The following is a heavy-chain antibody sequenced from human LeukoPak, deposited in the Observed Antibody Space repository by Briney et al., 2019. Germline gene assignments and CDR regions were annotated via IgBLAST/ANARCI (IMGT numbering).Heavy chain of an antibody. CDR1: GGSISSSSYY. Sequence: PSETLSLTCTVSGGSISSSSYYWGWIRQPPGKGLEWIGSIYYSGSTYYNPSLKSRVTISVDTSKNQFSLKLSSVTAADTAVYYCARHGTTGTRTGWFDPWGQGTLVTVSS. V-gene: IGHV4-39*01. D-gene: IGHD4-17*01. CDR3: ARHGTTGTRTGWFDP. J-gene: IGHJ5*02. CDR2: IYYSGST.